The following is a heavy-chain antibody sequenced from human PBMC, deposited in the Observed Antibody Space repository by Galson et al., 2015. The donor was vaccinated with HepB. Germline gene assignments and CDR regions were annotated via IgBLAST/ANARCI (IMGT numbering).Heavy chain of an antibody. Sequence: LSLTCAVYGGSFSGYYWSWIRQPPGKGLEWIGEINHSGSTNYNPSLKSRVTISVDTSKNQFSLKLSSVTAADTAAYYCARGYSSSWSGGFDYWGQGTLVTVSS. D-gene: IGHD6-13*01. CDR3: ARGYSSSWSGGFDY. V-gene: IGHV4-34*01. J-gene: IGHJ4*02. CDR2: INHSGST. CDR1: GGSFSGYY.